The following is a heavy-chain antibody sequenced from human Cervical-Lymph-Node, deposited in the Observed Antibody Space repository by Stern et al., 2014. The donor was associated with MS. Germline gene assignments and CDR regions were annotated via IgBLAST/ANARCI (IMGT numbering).Heavy chain of an antibody. Sequence: EDQLVESGGGLVQPGGSLRLSCAASGFTFSSYWMHWVRQAPGKGLVWVSRINSDGSSTSYADSVKGRFTISRDNAKNTLYLQMNSLRAEDTAVYYCARDASYCGGDCYSGWFDPWGQGTLVTVSS. V-gene: IGHV3-74*01. CDR3: ARDASYCGGDCYSGWFDP. CDR2: INSDGSST. CDR1: GFTFSSYW. J-gene: IGHJ5*02. D-gene: IGHD2-21*02.